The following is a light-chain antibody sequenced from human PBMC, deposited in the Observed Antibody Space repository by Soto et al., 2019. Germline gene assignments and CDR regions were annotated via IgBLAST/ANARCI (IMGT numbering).Light chain of an antibody. V-gene: IGKV3-15*01. CDR3: QQCNNWPLT. CDR1: QSVNSH. J-gene: IGKJ1*01. CDR2: GVS. Sequence: EIVMTQSPATLSVSPGERATLSCRASQSVNSHLVWYQQKPGQAPRLLMYGVSTRATGIPARFSGSGSGTEFTFTISSLQSEDFAVYYCQQCNNWPLTFGQGTKVDIK.